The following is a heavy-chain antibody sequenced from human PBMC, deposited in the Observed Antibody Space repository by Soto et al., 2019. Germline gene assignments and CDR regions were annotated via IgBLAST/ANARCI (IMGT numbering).Heavy chain of an antibody. Sequence: ASVKVSCKASGYTFISYYIHWVRQAPGQGLEWMGWINPNSGSTNYAQKFQGRVTMTKDTSISTTYMDLSRLISDDTAVYYCARYCSSVSCYDEIWGQGTMVTVSS. CDR2: INPNSGST. D-gene: IGHD2-15*01. V-gene: IGHV1-2*02. CDR1: GYTFISYY. J-gene: IGHJ3*02. CDR3: ARYCSSVSCYDEI.